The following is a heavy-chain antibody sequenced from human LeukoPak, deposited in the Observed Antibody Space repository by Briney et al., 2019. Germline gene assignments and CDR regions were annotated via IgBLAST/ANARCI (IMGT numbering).Heavy chain of an antibody. CDR3: AKGGATYSSSSPY. D-gene: IGHD6-6*01. CDR2: IKQDGSEK. V-gene: IGHV3-7*01. CDR1: GFTFSGYW. Sequence: GGSLRLSCAASGFTFSGYWMTWVRQAPGKGLEWVANIKQDGSEKYYVDSVKGRFTISRDNAKNSLYLQMNSLRVEDTAVYYCAKGGATYSSSSPYWGQGTLVTVSS. J-gene: IGHJ4*02.